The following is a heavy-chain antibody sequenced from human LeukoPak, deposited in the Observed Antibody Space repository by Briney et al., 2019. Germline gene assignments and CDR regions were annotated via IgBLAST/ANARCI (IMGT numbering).Heavy chain of an antibody. CDR2: INAASGVT. Sequence: ASVKVSCKASGYNFINYALHWVRLAPGQRLEWMGWINAASGVTEYSQNFQGRVTITRDTSASTAYMELSRLRSEDTAVYYCARPGFPHPVAVNPLDYWGQGTLVTVST. D-gene: IGHD6-19*01. CDR1: GYNFINYA. J-gene: IGHJ4*02. CDR3: ARPGFPHPVAVNPLDY. V-gene: IGHV1-3*01.